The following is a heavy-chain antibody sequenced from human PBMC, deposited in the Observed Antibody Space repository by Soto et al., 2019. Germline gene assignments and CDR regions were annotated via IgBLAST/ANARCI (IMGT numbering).Heavy chain of an antibody. V-gene: IGHV3-64D*08. Sequence: LRLSCSASGFTFSSYAMHWVRQAPGKGLEYVSAISSNGGSTYYADSVKGRFTISRDNSKNTLYLQMSSLRAEDTAVYYCATFVVVTAGHYWGQGTLVTVSS. J-gene: IGHJ4*02. CDR3: ATFVVVTAGHY. D-gene: IGHD2-21*02. CDR1: GFTFSSYA. CDR2: ISSNGGST.